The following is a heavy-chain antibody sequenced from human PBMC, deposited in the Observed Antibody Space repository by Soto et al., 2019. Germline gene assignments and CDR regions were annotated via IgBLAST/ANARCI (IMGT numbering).Heavy chain of an antibody. CDR1: GFSLSSTRMA. D-gene: IGHD6-19*01. J-gene: IGHJ4*02. CDR3: AHIVVAGLGYYFDY. CDR2: IYWDDDK. V-gene: IGHV2-5*02. Sequence: QITLKESGPTLVKPTQPLTLTCTFSGFSLSSTRMAVGWIRQPPGKALEWLALIYWDDDKRYSPFLKSRLTITTDTSKNQVVLTMSNMDPVDTARYYCAHIVVAGLGYYFDYWGQGTLVTVSS.